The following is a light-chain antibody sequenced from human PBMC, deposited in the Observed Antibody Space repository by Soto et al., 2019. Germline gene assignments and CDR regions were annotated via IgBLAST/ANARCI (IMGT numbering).Light chain of an antibody. CDR3: QSYDRSLSGSV. Sequence: QSVLTQPPSVCGAPGQRVTISCTGNSSNIGAGYDVHWYQQFPGKAPKLLIFGNSHRPSGVPDRFFGSKSGTSASLAITGLQAEDEADYYCQSYDRSLSGSVFGGGTQLTVL. J-gene: IGLJ3*02. CDR1: SSNIGAGYD. CDR2: GNS. V-gene: IGLV1-40*01.